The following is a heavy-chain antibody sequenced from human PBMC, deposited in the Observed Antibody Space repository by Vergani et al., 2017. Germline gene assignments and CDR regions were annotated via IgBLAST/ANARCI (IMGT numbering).Heavy chain of an antibody. J-gene: IGHJ6*02. Sequence: QVQLVQSGAEVKKPWSSVKLSCKASGGTFSNHGISWVRQAPGQGLEWMGGIIPIFGTPTYAQNSQGRVTISADESTNTVYLELSSLTSVDTAIYYCARDGLGSYYNYYRYDLDVWGQGTTVTVSS. D-gene: IGHD3-10*01. CDR1: GGTFSNHG. CDR2: IIPIFGTP. V-gene: IGHV1-69*12. CDR3: ARDGLGSYYNYYRYDLDV.